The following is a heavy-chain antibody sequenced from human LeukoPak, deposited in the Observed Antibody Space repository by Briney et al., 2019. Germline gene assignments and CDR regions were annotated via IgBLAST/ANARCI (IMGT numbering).Heavy chain of an antibody. CDR2: ISGSGGST. CDR1: GFTFSSYA. CDR3: AKWKYSNSGIDDY. D-gene: IGHD6-6*01. Sequence: GGSLRLSCAASGFTFSSYAMSWVRQAPGKGLEWVSAISGSGGSTYYADSEKGRFTIPRDNSKNMLYLQVNSLRAEDTAVYYCAKWKYSNSGIDDYWGQGTLVTVSS. J-gene: IGHJ4*02. V-gene: IGHV3-23*01.